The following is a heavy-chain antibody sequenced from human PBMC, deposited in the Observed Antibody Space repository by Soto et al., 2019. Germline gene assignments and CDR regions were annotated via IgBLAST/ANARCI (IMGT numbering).Heavy chain of an antibody. Sequence: SQTLSLTCDISGDSVSSNSAAWNWIRQTPSRGLEWLGRAYYRSKWYINYAVSVKSRITVNPDTSKNQFSLQLNSVTPEDTAVYFCARGSWDDVTGHYYMDVWGKGTTVTVSS. CDR2: AYYRSKWYI. V-gene: IGHV6-1*01. CDR3: ARGSWDDVTGHYYMDV. D-gene: IGHD1-1*01. J-gene: IGHJ6*03. CDR1: GDSVSSNSAA.